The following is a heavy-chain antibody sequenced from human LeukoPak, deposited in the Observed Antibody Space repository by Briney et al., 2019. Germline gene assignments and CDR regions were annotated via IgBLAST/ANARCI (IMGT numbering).Heavy chain of an antibody. Sequence: PSETLSLTCTVSGGSISSYYWSWIRQPPGKGLEWIGYVSYSGSTYYNPSLKTRVTMSVDTSENQFSLKLSSVTAADSTVYYCVRIYCTSTSCYGDSYYGMDVWGQGTTVTVSS. CDR1: GGSISSYY. CDR3: VRIYCTSTSCYGDSYYGMDV. D-gene: IGHD2-2*01. J-gene: IGHJ6*02. CDR2: VSYSGST. V-gene: IGHV4-59*04.